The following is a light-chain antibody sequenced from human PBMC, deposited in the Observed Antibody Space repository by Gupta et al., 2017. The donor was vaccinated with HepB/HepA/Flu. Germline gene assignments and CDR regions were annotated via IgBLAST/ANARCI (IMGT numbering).Light chain of an antibody. V-gene: IGLV2-14*03. CDR1: SSDVGAYNY. Sequence: QSALTQPASVSGSPGQSITISCTGTSSDVGAYNYVSWYRQHPDTAPKLMIYDVNNRPSGVSNRFSGSKSGNTASLTISGLHAEDEADYYCLSYTTSGTWVFGGGTKLTVL. CDR2: DVN. J-gene: IGLJ3*02. CDR3: LSYTTSGTWV.